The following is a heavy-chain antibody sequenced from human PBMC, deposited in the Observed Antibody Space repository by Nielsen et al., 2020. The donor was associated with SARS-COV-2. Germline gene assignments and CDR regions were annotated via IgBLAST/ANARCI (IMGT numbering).Heavy chain of an antibody. V-gene: IGHV1-3*04. CDR2: INSDSGNT. D-gene: IGHD6-6*01. Sequence: ASVKVSCKASGYTFTAYAIHWVRQDPGQRLEWMGWINSDSGNTKYSQKFRGRVTITRDTSASTAYMELSGLSSEDTAVYYCARDPGLDYFDYWGQGTLVTVSS. J-gene: IGHJ4*02. CDR1: GYTFTAYA. CDR3: ARDPGLDYFDY.